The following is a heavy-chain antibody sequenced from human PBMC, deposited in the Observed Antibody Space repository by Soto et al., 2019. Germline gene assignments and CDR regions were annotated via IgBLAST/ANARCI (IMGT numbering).Heavy chain of an antibody. CDR1: GFTFSSYW. J-gene: IGHJ6*02. D-gene: IGHD1-1*01. CDR3: ARGQGTRNYSGMDA. V-gene: IGHV3-74*01. CDR2: INSDGSST. Sequence: GGSLRLSCAASGFTFSSYWMHWVRQAPGKGLVWVSRINSDGSSTSYADSVKGRFTISRDNAKNTLYLQVNSLRAEDTAVYYCARGQGTRNYSGMDAWGQGTTLTVP.